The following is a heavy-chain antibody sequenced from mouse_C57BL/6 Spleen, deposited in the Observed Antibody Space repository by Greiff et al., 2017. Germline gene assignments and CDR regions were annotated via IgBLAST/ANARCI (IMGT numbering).Heavy chain of an antibody. D-gene: IGHD3-2*02. V-gene: IGHV1-54*01. Sequence: QVQLQQSGAELVRPGTSVKVSCKASGYAFTNSLIEWVKQRPGQGLEWIGVINPGSGGPNYNEKFKGKATLTADKSSSTAYMQLSSLTSEDSAVYFCARGGTAQATMDYWGQGTSVTVSS. CDR1: GYAFTNSL. J-gene: IGHJ4*01. CDR3: ARGGTAQATMDY. CDR2: INPGSGGP.